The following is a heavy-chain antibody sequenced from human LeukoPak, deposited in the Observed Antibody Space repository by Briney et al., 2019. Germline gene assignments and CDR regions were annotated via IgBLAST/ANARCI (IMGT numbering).Heavy chain of an antibody. CDR3: ARDAYVYGDYYYYYYMDV. CDR1: GFTFSSYS. Sequence: PGGSLRLSCAASGFTFSSYSMNWVRQAPGKGLEWVSSISSSSSYIYYADSVKGRFTISRDNAKNSLYLQMNSLRAEDTAVYYCARDAYVYGDYYYYYYMDVWGKGTTVTVSS. J-gene: IGHJ6*03. D-gene: IGHD4-17*01. CDR2: ISSSSSYI. V-gene: IGHV3-21*01.